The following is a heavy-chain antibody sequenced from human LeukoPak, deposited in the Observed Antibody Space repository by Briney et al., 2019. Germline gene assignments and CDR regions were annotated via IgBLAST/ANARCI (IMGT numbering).Heavy chain of an antibody. Sequence: SETLSLTCTVSGLSISSSDYYWAWIRQPPGKDLEWIGTIYYTGTTYYNPSLTSRVTISVDTSKNQFSLRLGSVTAADTAVYYCARLAYYYSTIRRPNWFDPWGQGTLVTVSS. CDR2: IYYTGTT. J-gene: IGHJ5*02. CDR3: ARLAYYYSTIRRPNWFDP. D-gene: IGHD2/OR15-2a*01. CDR1: GLSISSSDYY. V-gene: IGHV4-39*01.